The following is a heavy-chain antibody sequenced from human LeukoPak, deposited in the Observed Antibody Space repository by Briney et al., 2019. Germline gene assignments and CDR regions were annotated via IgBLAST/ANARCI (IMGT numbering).Heavy chain of an antibody. J-gene: IGHJ3*02. CDR3: AKDTGYSYAYDAFDI. CDR2: IIPIFGTA. V-gene: IGHV1-69*06. Sequence: SVKVSCKASGGTFSSYAISWVRQAPGQGLEWMGGIIPIFGTANYAQKFQGRVTITADKSTSTAYMELSSLRSEDTALYYCAKDTGYSYAYDAFDIWGQGTMVTVSS. D-gene: IGHD5-18*01. CDR1: GGTFSSYA.